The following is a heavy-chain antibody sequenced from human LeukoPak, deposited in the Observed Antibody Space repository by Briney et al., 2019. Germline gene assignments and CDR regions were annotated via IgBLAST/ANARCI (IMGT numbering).Heavy chain of an antibody. Sequence: PGGSLRLSCAASGFAFSTYGMHWVRQAPGKGLEWVAFIPYDGRNEKCADSVKGRFTISRDNAKNSLYLQMNSLRAKDTAVYYCARDKVWFGELSYGGNGRRSNGMDVWGQGTTVTVSS. V-gene: IGHV3-30*02. CDR2: IPYDGRNE. D-gene: IGHD3-10*01. J-gene: IGHJ6*02. CDR1: GFAFSTYG. CDR3: ARDKVWFGELSYGGNGRRSNGMDV.